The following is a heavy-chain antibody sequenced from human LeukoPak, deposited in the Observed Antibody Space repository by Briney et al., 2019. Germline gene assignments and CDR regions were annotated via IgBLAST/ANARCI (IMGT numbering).Heavy chain of an antibody. D-gene: IGHD1-26*01. V-gene: IGHV3-30*04. CDR2: ISYDGSNK. Sequence: GGSLRLSCAASGFTFISYAMHWVRQAPGKGLEWVAVISYDGSNKYYADSVKGRFTISRDNSKNTLYLQMNSLRAEDTAVYYCARALRIYYYFDYWGQGTLVTVSS. J-gene: IGHJ4*02. CDR1: GFTFISYA. CDR3: ARALRIYYYFDY.